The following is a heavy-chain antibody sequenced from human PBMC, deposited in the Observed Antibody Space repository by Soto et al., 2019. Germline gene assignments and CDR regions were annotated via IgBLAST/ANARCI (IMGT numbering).Heavy chain of an antibody. CDR2: IYYSGST. CDR1: GASINSCDYY. J-gene: IGHJ4*02. CDR3: RRGIYSTSSFFDS. Sequence: PSETLSLTCTVSGASINSCDYYWSWLRQPPGKGLEWIGHIYYSGSTYYTLSLKSRAGISRDSYQNHVSLKLTPVTSAHMGVYYCRRGIYSTSSFFDSWCQGTPVTVSS. V-gene: IGHV4-30-4*01. D-gene: IGHD6-6*01.